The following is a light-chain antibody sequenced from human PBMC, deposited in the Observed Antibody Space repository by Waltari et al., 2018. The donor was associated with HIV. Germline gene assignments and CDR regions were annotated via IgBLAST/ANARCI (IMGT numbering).Light chain of an antibody. CDR2: EVS. CDR3: RSYAGSNNVI. CDR1: SSDVGGYNH. V-gene: IGLV2-8*01. Sequence: QSALTQPPSASGSPGQSVTISCTGTSSDVGGYNHVSWYQQHPAQAPKLMIYEVSRRPSGVPHRFSGSKSGNTASLTVSGLQAEDEAYYYCRSYAGSNNVIFGGGTKLTVL. J-gene: IGLJ2*01.